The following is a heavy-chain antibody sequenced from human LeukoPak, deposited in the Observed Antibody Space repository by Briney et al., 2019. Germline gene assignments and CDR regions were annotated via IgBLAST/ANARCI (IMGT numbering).Heavy chain of an antibody. V-gene: IGHV3-30*18. Sequence: GGSLRLSCAASGVTLSDHHMHWVRQAPGKGLEWVAVISYDGSNKYYPDSVKGRFTISRDNSKNTLFLQMNSLRTDDTAVYYCAKTDYGDRGVDYWGQGTLVTVSS. J-gene: IGHJ4*02. CDR3: AKTDYGDRGVDY. D-gene: IGHD4-17*01. CDR1: GVTLSDHH. CDR2: ISYDGSNK.